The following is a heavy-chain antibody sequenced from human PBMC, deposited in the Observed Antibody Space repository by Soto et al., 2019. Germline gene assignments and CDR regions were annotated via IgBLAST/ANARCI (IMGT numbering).Heavy chain of an antibody. J-gene: IGHJ4*02. CDR1: GGTFSSYA. Sequence: ASVTVSCKASGGTFSSYAISWVRQAPGQGLEWMGGIIPIFGTANYAQKFQGRVTITADKSTSTAYMELSSLRSEDTAVYYCAVTYSGYDYRVDYWGQGTLVTVSA. V-gene: IGHV1-69*06. CDR3: AVTYSGYDYRVDY. CDR2: IIPIFGTA. D-gene: IGHD5-12*01.